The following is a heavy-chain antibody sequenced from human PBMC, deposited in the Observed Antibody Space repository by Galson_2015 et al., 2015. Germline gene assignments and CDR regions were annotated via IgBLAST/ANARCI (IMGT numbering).Heavy chain of an antibody. Sequence: TLSLTCAVSGGSISSSNWWSWVRQPPGKGLEWIGEIYHSGSTNYNPSLKSRVTISVDKSKNQFSLKLSSVTAADTAVYYCARDSSGVAGTGYWFDPWGQGTLVTVSS. CDR3: ARDSSGVAGTGYWFDP. CDR1: GGSISSSNW. V-gene: IGHV4-4*02. J-gene: IGHJ5*02. CDR2: IYHSGST. D-gene: IGHD6-19*01.